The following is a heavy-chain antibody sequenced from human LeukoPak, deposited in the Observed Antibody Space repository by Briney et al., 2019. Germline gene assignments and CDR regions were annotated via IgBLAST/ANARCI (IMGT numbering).Heavy chain of an antibody. CDR2: INPRGGST. D-gene: IGHD6-13*01. J-gene: IGHJ4*02. CDR1: GYTFTSHY. V-gene: IGHV1-46*01. Sequence: ASVKVSCKASGYTFTSHYIHWVRQAPGQGLEWMGIINPRGGSTGYAQKFQGTVTMTRDTSTSTVYMELSSLRSEDTAMYYCARGGPLSSSWANYFDYWAREPWSPSPQ. CDR3: ARGGPLSSSWANYFDY.